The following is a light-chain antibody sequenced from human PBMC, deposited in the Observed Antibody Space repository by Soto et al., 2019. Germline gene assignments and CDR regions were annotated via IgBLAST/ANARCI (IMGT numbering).Light chain of an antibody. CDR2: DAS. CDR3: QQSYNTVWT. V-gene: IGKV1-5*01. Sequence: DIQMTQSPSTLSASVGDRITITCRASQSVSRRLAWFQQKPGKAPKLLIYDASSLESGVPSRFSGRGSGTEFTLTISSLQPEDFATYYCQQSYNTVWTFGQGTKVEIK. CDR1: QSVSRR. J-gene: IGKJ1*01.